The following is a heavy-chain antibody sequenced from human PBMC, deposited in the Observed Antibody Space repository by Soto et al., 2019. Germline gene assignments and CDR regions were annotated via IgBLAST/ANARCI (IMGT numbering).Heavy chain of an antibody. J-gene: IGHJ5*02. V-gene: IGHV4-59*01. CDR2: IYYSGST. CDR1: GGSISSYY. Sequence: SETLSLTCTVSGGSISSYYWSWIRQPPGKGLEWIGYIYYSGSTNYNPSLKSRVTISVDTSKNQFSLKLSSVTAADTAVYYCAREAISLAAAGEYSWFDPWGQGTLVTVSS. CDR3: AREAISLAAAGEYSWFDP. D-gene: IGHD6-13*01.